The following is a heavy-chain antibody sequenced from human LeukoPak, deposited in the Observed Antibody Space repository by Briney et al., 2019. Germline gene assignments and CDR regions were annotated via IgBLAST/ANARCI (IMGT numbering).Heavy chain of an antibody. CDR1: GYTFTSYD. CDR3: ARGRSGYCSSTSCSNYYYYYMDV. CDR2: MNPNSGNT. D-gene: IGHD2-2*01. J-gene: IGHJ6*03. Sequence: GASVKVSCKASGYTFTSYDINWVRQATGQGLEWMGWMNPNSGNTGYAQKFQGRVTMTRNTSISTAYMELSSLRSEDTAVYYCARGRSGYCSSTSCSNYYYYYMDVWGQGTTVTVSS. V-gene: IGHV1-8*01.